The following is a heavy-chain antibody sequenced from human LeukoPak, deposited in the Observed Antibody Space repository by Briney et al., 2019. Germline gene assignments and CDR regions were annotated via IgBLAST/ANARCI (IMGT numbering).Heavy chain of an antibody. CDR1: GGSISSSSYY. V-gene: IGHV4-39*01. Sequence: SETLSLTCTVSGGSISSSSYYWGWIRQPPGKGLEWIGSIYYSGSTYYNPSLKSRVTISADTSKNQFSLKLSSVTAADTAVYYCASQRGYSYGYYDYWGQGTLVTVSS. CDR3: ASQRGYSYGYYDY. CDR2: IYYSGST. D-gene: IGHD5-18*01. J-gene: IGHJ4*02.